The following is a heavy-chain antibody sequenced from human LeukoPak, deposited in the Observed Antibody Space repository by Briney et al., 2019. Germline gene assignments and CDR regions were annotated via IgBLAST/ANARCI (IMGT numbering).Heavy chain of an antibody. Sequence: GGSLRLSCAASGFTFSSYSMNWVRQAPGKGLEWVSSISSSSSYIYYADSVKGRFTISRDNAKNSLYLQMNNLRAEDTAVYYCARKDTAIDYWGQGTLVTVSS. CDR3: ARKDTAIDY. J-gene: IGHJ4*02. CDR1: GFTFSSYS. D-gene: IGHD5-18*01. CDR2: ISSSSSYI. V-gene: IGHV3-21*01.